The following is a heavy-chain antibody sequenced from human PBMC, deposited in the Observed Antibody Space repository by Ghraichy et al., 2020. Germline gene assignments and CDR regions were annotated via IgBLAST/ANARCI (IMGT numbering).Heavy chain of an antibody. CDR2: ISWNSGNI. J-gene: IGHJ4*02. CDR3: AKSRAPSDYYDSSAPYYFDY. CDR1: GFTFDDYA. Sequence: GGSLRLSCAASGFTFDDYALYWVRQAPGEGLEWVSGISWNSGNIGYADSVMGRFTISRDNAKNSLYLQMNSLRAEDTALYYCAKSRAPSDYYDSSAPYYFDYWGQGTLVTVSS. D-gene: IGHD3-22*01. V-gene: IGHV3-9*01.